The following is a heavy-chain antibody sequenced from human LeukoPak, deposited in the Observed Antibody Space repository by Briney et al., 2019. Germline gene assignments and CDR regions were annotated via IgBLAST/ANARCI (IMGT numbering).Heavy chain of an antibody. J-gene: IGHJ4*02. CDR1: GGSISSYY. V-gene: IGHV4-59*12. D-gene: IGHD3-16*01. CDR3: ARRKLRLGELSS. Sequence: SETLSLTCTVSGGSISSYYWSWIRQPPGKGLEWIGYIYYSGSTNYNPSLKSRVTISVDTSKNQFSLKLSSVTAADTAVYYCARRKLRLGELSSWGQGTLVTVSS. CDR2: IYYSGST.